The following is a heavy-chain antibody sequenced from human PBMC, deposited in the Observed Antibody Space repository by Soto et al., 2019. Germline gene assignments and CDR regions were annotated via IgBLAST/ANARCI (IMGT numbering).Heavy chain of an antibody. Sequence: QVQLQESGPGLVKPSETLSLTCTVSGDSISNVYWSWIRQPPGKGLEWIGFIYHSGNAKYNPSLKSRVAMSVDSSKNQISLSLNSVTAADSAVYFCARAHAPTLPFDSWGQGTLVTVSS. CDR3: ARAHAPTLPFDS. CDR2: IYHSGNA. CDR1: GDSISNVY. D-gene: IGHD2-2*01. V-gene: IGHV4-59*13. J-gene: IGHJ4*02.